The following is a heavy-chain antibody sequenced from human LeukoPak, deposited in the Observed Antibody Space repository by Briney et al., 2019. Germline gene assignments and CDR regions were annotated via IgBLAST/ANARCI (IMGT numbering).Heavy chain of an antibody. V-gene: IGHV4-30-2*01. CDR2: IYHSGST. J-gene: IGHJ4*02. Sequence: SQTLSLTCTVSGGSISSGGYYWSWIRQPPGKGLEWIGYIYHSGSTYYNPSLKSRVTISVDRSKNQFSLKLSSVTAADTAVYYCARGWLLDYWGQGTLVTVSS. CDR3: ARGWLLDY. D-gene: IGHD5-24*01. CDR1: GGSISSGGYY.